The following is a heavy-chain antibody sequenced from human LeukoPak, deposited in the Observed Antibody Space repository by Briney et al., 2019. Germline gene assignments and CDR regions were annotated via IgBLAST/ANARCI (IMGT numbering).Heavy chain of an antibody. CDR1: GGSFSGYY. D-gene: IGHD4-23*01. Sequence: SETLSLTCAVYGGSFSGYYWSWIRQPPGKGLEWIGEINHSGSTNYNPSLKSRVTISLDTSKNQVSLRLTSVTAADTAVYYCARCRDGGRGEAADFWGPGTLVTVSS. V-gene: IGHV4-34*01. J-gene: IGHJ4*02. CDR2: INHSGST. CDR3: ARCRDGGRGEAADF.